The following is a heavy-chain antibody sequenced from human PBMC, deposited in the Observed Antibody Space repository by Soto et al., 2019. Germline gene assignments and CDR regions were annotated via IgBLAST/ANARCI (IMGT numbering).Heavy chain of an antibody. V-gene: IGHV4-30-4*08. J-gene: IGHJ4*02. CDR2: IYRSGNA. Sequence: QVQLQESGPGLVKPSQTLSLTCTVSGVSISSTGYYWSWIRQRPGKGLEWIGYIYRSGNAYYNPSLQIPFPMSMDTSKTPFSLNLNSVTAADTAVYYCASKEGCCSRAVCVPPTRVAFWGQGTQVPVSS. D-gene: IGHD2-15*01. CDR3: ASKEGCCSRAVCVPPTRVAF. CDR1: GVSISSTGYY.